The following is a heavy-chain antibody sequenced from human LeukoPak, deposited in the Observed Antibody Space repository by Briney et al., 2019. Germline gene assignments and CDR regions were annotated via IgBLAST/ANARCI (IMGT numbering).Heavy chain of an antibody. J-gene: IGHJ3*02. CDR2: ISSSSSYI. D-gene: IGHD2-21*02. Sequence: PGGSLRLSCAASGFTFSSYSMNWVRQAPGKGLEWVTSISSSSSYIYYADSVKGRFTISRDNAKNSLYLQMNSLRAEDTAVYYCARLCGGDCYYAFDIWGQGTMVTVSS. CDR1: GFTFSSYS. CDR3: ARLCGGDCYYAFDI. V-gene: IGHV3-21*01.